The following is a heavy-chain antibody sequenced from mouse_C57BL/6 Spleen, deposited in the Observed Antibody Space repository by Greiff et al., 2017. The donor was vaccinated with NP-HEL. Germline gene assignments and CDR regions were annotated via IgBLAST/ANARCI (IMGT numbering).Heavy chain of an antibody. V-gene: IGHV1-82*01. CDR3: AREGGSSNWYFDV. CDR2: IYPGDGDT. Sequence: VQLQQSGPELVKPGASVKISCKASGYAFSSSWMNWVKQRPGKGLEWIGRIYPGDGDTNYNGKFKGKATLTADKSSSTAYMQLSSLTSEDSAVYFCAREGGSSNWYFDVWGTGTTVTVSS. CDR1: GYAFSSSW. D-gene: IGHD1-1*01. J-gene: IGHJ1*03.